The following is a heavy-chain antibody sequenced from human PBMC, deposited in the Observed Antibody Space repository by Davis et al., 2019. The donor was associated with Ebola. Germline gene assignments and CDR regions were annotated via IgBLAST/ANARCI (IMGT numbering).Heavy chain of an antibody. CDR1: GFTFSSYA. CDR2: ISGSGGST. V-gene: IGHV3-23*01. J-gene: IGHJ4*02. CDR3: AKAPSYSGSYRPAVDY. D-gene: IGHD1-26*01. Sequence: PGGSLRLSCAASGFTFSSYAMSWVRQAPGKGLEWVSGISGSGGSTYYADSVKGRFTISRDNSKNTLYLQMNSLRAKDTAVYYCAKAPSYSGSYRPAVDYWGQGTLVTVSS.